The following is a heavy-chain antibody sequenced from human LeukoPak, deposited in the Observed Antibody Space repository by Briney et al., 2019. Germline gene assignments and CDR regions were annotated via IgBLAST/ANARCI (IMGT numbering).Heavy chain of an antibody. V-gene: IGHV4-30-2*03. J-gene: IGHJ6*03. CDR2: FYYTGNT. Sequence: SQTLSLTCAVSGGSISSGSYSWSWIRQPPGKGLEWIGYFYYTGNTYYNPSLKGRVTISVDTSKNQFSLKLSSVTAADTAVYYCARTTQYYYYYYMDVWGKGTTVTISS. D-gene: IGHD1-26*01. CDR3: ARTTQYYYYYYMDV. CDR1: GGSISSGSYS.